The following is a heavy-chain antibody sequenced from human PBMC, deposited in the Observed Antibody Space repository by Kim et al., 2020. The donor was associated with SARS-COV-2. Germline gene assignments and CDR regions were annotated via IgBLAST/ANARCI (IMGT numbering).Heavy chain of an antibody. CDR3: ARDNNPKDSSGWLNPVDAFDI. J-gene: IGHJ3*02. CDR1: GGSISSGGYY. Sequence: SETLSLTCTVSGGSISSGGYYWSWIRQHPGKGLEWIGYIYYSGSTYYNPSLKSRVTISVDTSKNQFSLKLSSVTAADTAVYYCARDNNPKDSSGWLNPVDAFDIWGQGTMVTVSS. D-gene: IGHD6-19*01. CDR2: IYYSGST. V-gene: IGHV4-31*03.